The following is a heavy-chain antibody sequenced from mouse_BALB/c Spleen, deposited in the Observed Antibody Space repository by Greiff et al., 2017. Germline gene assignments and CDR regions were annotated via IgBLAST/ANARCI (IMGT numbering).Heavy chain of an antibody. Sequence: EVKLMESGGGLVQPGGSRKLSCAASGFTFSSFGMHWVRQAPEKGLEWVAYISSGSSTIYYADTVKGRFTISRDNPKNTLFLQMTSLRSEDTAMYYCARGGWLLRNYAMDYWGQGTSVTVSS. D-gene: IGHD2-3*01. CDR2: ISSGSSTI. J-gene: IGHJ4*01. CDR1: GFTFSSFG. V-gene: IGHV5-17*02. CDR3: ARGGWLLRNYAMDY.